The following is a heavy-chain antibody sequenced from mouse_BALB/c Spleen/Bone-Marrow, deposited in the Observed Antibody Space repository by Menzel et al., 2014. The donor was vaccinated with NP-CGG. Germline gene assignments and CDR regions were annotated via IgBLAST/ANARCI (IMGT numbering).Heavy chain of an antibody. Sequence: EVKLEESGGGLVQPGGSLKLSCATSGFTFRDYYMYWVRQTPERRLEWVAYISNGGGSTYYPDTVKGRFTISRDNAKNTLYLQMSRLKSEDTAMYYCARQGTLDYWGQGTSVTVPS. CDR2: ISNGGGST. J-gene: IGHJ4*01. CDR3: ARQGTLDY. CDR1: GFTFRDYY. V-gene: IGHV5-12*02.